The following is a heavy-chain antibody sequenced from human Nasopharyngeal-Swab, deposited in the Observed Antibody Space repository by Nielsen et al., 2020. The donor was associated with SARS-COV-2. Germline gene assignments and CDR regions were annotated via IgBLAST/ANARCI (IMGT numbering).Heavy chain of an antibody. CDR1: GYSFTSYW. D-gene: IGHD3-3*01. Sequence: GEFLKISCKGSGYSFTSYWIGRVRPMPGKGLEWMGIIYPGDSDTRYSPSFQGQVTISADKSISTAYLQWSSLKASDTAMYYCARRETYDPNYYGMDVWGQGTTVTVSS. CDR2: IYPGDSDT. J-gene: IGHJ6*02. V-gene: IGHV5-51*01. CDR3: ARRETYDPNYYGMDV.